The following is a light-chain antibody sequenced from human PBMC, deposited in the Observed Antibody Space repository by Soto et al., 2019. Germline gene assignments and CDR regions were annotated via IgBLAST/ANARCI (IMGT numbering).Light chain of an antibody. CDR1: QSVSSSC. CDR3: QQYGSRWT. CDR2: GAS. V-gene: IGKV3-20*01. J-gene: IGKJ1*01. Sequence: EIVLTQSPGTLSLSPGERATLSCRASQSVSSSCLAWYQQKPGQAPRLLIYGASSRATGIPDRFSGSGSGTDFPLTNSILEPEYVAVYYCQQYGSRWTFGRGTKVEIK.